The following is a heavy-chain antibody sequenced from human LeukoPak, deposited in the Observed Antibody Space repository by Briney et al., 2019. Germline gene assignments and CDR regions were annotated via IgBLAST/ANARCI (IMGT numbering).Heavy chain of an antibody. Sequence: PGGSLRLSCAASGFTFSSYAMSWVRQAPGKGLEWVSAISGSGGSTYYADSVKGRFTISRDNSKNTLYLQMNSLRAEDTAVYYCAKGIDCSGGSCYSARSFGVNYWGQGTLVTVPS. J-gene: IGHJ4*02. CDR2: ISGSGGST. CDR1: GFTFSSYA. CDR3: AKGIDCSGGSCYSARSFGVNY. V-gene: IGHV3-23*01. D-gene: IGHD2-15*01.